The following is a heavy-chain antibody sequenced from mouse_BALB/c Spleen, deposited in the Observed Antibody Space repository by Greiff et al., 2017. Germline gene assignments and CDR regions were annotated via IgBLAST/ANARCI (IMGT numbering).Heavy chain of an antibody. CDR1: GFSLTGYG. J-gene: IGHJ4*01. Sequence: VKLMESGPGLVAPSQSLSITCTVSGFSLTGYGVNWVRQPPGKGLEWLGMIWGDGSTDYNSALKSRLSISKDNSKSRVFLKMNSLQTDDTARYYCARALPFYAMDYWGQGTSVTVSS. CDR3: ARALPFYAMDY. V-gene: IGHV2-6-7*01. CDR2: IWGDGST.